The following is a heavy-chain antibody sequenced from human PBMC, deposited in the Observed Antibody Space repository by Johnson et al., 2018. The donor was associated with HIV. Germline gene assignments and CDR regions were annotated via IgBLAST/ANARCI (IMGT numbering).Heavy chain of an antibody. D-gene: IGHD3-22*01. Sequence: QMLLVESGGGVVQPGRSLRLSCAASGFTFSSYAMHWVRQAPGKGLEWVAVISYDGSNKYYADSVKGRFTISRDNSKNTLYLQMNSLRAEDTAVYYCAKAREYDSTGHDAFAIWGQGTMVTVSS. CDR1: GFTFSSYA. CDR3: AKAREYDSTGHDAFAI. CDR2: ISYDGSNK. V-gene: IGHV3-30*04. J-gene: IGHJ3*02.